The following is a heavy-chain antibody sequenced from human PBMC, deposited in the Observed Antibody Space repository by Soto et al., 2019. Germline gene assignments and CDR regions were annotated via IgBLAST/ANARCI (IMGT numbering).Heavy chain of an antibody. CDR3: ARARGSSPYYYYYYGMDV. CDR1: GGTFSSYA. V-gene: IGHV1-69*01. CDR2: IIPIFGTA. Sequence: QVQLVQSGAEVKKPGSSVKVSCKASGGTFSSYAISWVRQAPGQGLEWMGGIIPIFGTANYAQKFQGRVTITADESTSTAYMGLSSLRSEDTAVYYCARARGSSPYYYYYYGMDVWGQGTTVTVSS. J-gene: IGHJ6*02. D-gene: IGHD6-6*01.